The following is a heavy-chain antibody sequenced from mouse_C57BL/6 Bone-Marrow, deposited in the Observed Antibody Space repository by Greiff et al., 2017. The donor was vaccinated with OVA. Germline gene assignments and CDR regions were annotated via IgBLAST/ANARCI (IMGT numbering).Heavy chain of an antibody. J-gene: IGHJ3*01. D-gene: IGHD1-1*01. CDR3: ARALRPAWFAY. CDR2: ISSGSSTI. Sequence: EVQLVESGGGLVKPGGSLKLSCAASGFTFSDYGMHWVRQAPEKGLEWVAYISSGSSTIYYADTVKGRFTISRDNAKNTLFLQMTSLRSEDTAMYYCARALRPAWFAYWGQGTLVTVSA. CDR1: GFTFSDYG. V-gene: IGHV5-17*01.